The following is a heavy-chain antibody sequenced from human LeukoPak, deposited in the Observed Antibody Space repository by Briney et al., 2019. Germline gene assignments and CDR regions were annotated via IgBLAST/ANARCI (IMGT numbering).Heavy chain of an antibody. J-gene: IGHJ4*02. V-gene: IGHV4-39*01. D-gene: IGHD5-12*01. CDR3: ARHSSGYDEIDY. CDR2: IYYSGST. Sequence: PSETLSLTCTVSGGSISSSSYYWGWIRQPPGKGLEWIGSIYYSGSTYYNPSLKSRVTISVDTSKNQFSLKLISVTAADTAVYYCARHSSGYDEIDYWGQGTLVTVSS. CDR1: GGSISSSSYY.